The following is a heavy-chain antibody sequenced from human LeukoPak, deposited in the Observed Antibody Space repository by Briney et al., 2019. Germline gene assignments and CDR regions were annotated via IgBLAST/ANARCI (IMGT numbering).Heavy chain of an antibody. CDR2: ISAYNGNT. V-gene: IGHV1-18*01. CDR1: GYTFTSYG. D-gene: IGHD6-19*01. J-gene: IGHJ3*02. Sequence: ASVKVSCKASGYTFTSYGISWVGQAPGQGLEWMGWISAYNGNTNYAQKLQGRVTMTTDTSTSTAYMELRSLRSDDTAVYYCARALIAVASNPDAFDIWGQGTMVTVSS. CDR3: ARALIAVASNPDAFDI.